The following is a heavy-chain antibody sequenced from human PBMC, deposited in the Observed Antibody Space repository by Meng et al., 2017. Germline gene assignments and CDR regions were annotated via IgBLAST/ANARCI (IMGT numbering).Heavy chain of an antibody. CDR2: ISWNSGSI. D-gene: IGHD6-13*01. V-gene: IGHV3-9*01. Sequence: GGSLRLSCAASGFTFDDYAMHWVRQAPGKGLEWVSGISWNSGSIGYADSVKGRFTISRDNAKNSLYLQMNSLRAEDTALYYCAKEGPRAGYSSSWYPLVGAFDIWGQGTMVTGSS. CDR3: AKEGPRAGYSSSWYPLVGAFDI. J-gene: IGHJ3*02. CDR1: GFTFDDYA.